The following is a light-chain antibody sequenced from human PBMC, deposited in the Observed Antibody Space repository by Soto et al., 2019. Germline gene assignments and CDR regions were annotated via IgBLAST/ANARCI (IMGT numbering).Light chain of an antibody. CDR1: QSISSY. Sequence: DIQMTQSPSTLSASVGDRVTITCRASQSISSYLAWYQQKPGKAPKLLIYKASSLESGVPSRFSGSGSGTEFSRTISSLQPDDSASYYCQQYNTLFGGGPKVDIK. CDR3: QQYNTL. V-gene: IGKV1-5*03. CDR2: KAS. J-gene: IGKJ4*01.